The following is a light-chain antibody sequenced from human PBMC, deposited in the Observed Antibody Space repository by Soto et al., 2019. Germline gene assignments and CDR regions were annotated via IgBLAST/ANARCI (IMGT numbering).Light chain of an antibody. CDR1: QSLSSSY. CDR3: QQYCRSPLT. V-gene: IGKV3-20*01. CDR2: SAS. J-gene: IGKJ4*01. Sequence: IALTHSPATLSLSPGERAILSCRASQSLSSSYLAWYQQKPGQAPRLLIYSASNRATGIPDRFSGGGSGTDFTLTISRLEPADFAVYYCQQYCRSPLTFGGGTKVDIK.